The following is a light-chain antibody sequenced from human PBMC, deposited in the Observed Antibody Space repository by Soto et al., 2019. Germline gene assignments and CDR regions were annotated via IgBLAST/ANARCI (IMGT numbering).Light chain of an antibody. CDR2: AAS. CDR3: QQYDSYSWT. J-gene: IGKJ1*01. V-gene: IGKV1-9*01. Sequence: QLTQSPSFLSASVGDRVTITCRASQGISSFLAWYQQKPGKAPKLLIYAASTLQSGVPSRFSGSGSGTEFILTISSLRPEDFATYYCQQYDSYSWTFGQGTKVDIK. CDR1: QGISSF.